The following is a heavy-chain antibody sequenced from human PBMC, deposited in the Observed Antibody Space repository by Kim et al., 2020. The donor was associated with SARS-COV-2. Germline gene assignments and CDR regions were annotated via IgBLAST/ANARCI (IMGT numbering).Heavy chain of an antibody. V-gene: IGHV3-21*04. D-gene: IGHD2-2*01. CDR2: ISRSSSYI. CDR3: ARDTRDIVVVPGAIGAFDI. J-gene: IGHJ3*02. CDR1: GFTFSNYS. Sequence: GGSLRLSCAASGFTFSNYSMNWVRQAPGKGLEWVSSISRSSSYIYYADSVKGRFTISRDNAKNSLYLQMNSLRAEDTAVYYCARDTRDIVVVPGAIGAFDIWGQGTMVTVSS.